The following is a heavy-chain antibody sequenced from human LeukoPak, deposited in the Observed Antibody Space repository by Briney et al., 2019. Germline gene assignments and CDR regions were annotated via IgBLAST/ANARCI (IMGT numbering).Heavy chain of an antibody. Sequence: PSETLSLTCTVSGASVSSDTYYWNWMRQPPGKGLEWIGYIYGSGSTDYQPSLKSRVTISVDSSLNHLSLKLTSVTPTDTAVYYCVANGEYWAQGTLVTVSS. CDR2: IYGSGST. V-gene: IGHV4-61*03. J-gene: IGHJ4*02. CDR1: GASVSSDTYY. CDR3: VANGEY.